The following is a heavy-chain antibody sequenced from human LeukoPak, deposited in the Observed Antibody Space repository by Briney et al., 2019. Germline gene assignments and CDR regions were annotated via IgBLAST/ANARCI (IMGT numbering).Heavy chain of an antibody. V-gene: IGHV3-7*04. CDR3: ARDRGGYRADN. J-gene: IGHJ4*02. D-gene: IGHD6-19*01. CDR1: GFSFSNYW. Sequence: GGSLRLSCAASGFSFSNYWMSWARQAPGKGLEWVAHIKEDGTDKHSVDSVKGRFTITRDNAKNSLYLQMNSLRAEDTAVYYCARDRGGYRADNWGQGTLVTVSS. CDR2: IKEDGTDK.